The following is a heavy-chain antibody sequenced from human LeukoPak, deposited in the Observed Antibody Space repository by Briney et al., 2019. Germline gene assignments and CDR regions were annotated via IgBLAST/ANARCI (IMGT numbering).Heavy chain of an antibody. V-gene: IGHV3-30*02. Sequence: GGSLRLSCAASGFTFSSYGMHWVRQAPGKGLEWVAFIRYDGSNKYYADSVKGRFTISRDNSKNTLYLQMNTLRAEDTAVYYCAKSRGSGSDMARGVNFDYWGQGTLVTVSS. D-gene: IGHD3-10*01. J-gene: IGHJ4*02. CDR1: GFTFSSYG. CDR3: AKSRGSGSDMARGVNFDY. CDR2: IRYDGSNK.